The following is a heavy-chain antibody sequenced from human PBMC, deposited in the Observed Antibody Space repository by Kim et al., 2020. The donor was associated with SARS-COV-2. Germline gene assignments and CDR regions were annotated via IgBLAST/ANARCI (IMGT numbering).Heavy chain of an antibody. V-gene: IGHV3-23*01. J-gene: IGHJ3*02. CDR3: AKDSPPIFYNWNYGGADAFDI. CDR1: GFTFSSYA. D-gene: IGHD1-7*01. Sequence: GGSLRLSCAASGFTFSSYAMSWVRQAPGKGLEWVSVISGSGGSTYYADSVKGRFTISRDNSKNTLYLQMNSLRAEDTAVYYCAKDSPPIFYNWNYGGADAFDIWGQGTMVTVSS. CDR2: ISGSGGST.